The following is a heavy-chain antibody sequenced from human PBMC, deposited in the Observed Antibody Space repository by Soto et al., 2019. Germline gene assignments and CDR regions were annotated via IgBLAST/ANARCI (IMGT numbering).Heavy chain of an antibody. CDR1: GFTFSSYG. D-gene: IGHD3-10*02. CDR3: AKAETYYYVQNAEYFQH. Sequence: QVQLVESGGGVVQPGRSLRLSCAASGFTFSSYGMHWVRQAPGKGLEWVAVISYDGSNKYYADSVKGRFTISRDNSKNQLSLQMTSLSAEDTAVYYCAKAETYYYVQNAEYFQHWGQGTLVTVSS. J-gene: IGHJ1*01. CDR2: ISYDGSNK. V-gene: IGHV3-30*18.